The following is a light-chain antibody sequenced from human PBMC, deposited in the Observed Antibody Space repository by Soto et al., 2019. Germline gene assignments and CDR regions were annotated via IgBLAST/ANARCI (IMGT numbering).Light chain of an antibody. J-gene: IGLJ1*01. CDR2: DVS. CDR3: SSFTSRHTYV. CDR1: SSDIGGYNY. Sequence: QSALTQPASVSGSPGQSTTISCTGTSSDIGGYNYVSWYQQRPGEAPKLIIYDVSDRPSGVSTRFSGSKSGNTASLTISGLQAEDEGDYYCSSFTSRHTYVFGTGTKLTVL. V-gene: IGLV2-14*01.